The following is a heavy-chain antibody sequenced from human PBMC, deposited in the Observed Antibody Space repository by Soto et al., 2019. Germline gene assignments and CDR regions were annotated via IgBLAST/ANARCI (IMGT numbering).Heavy chain of an antibody. D-gene: IGHD3-3*01. Sequence: PSETLSLTCAVYGGSFSGYYWSWIRQPPGKGLEWIGEINHSGSTNYNPSLKSRVTISVDTSKNQFSLKLSSVTAADTAVYYCVVGVDDFDYWGQGTRVTVSS. CDR1: GGSFSGYY. CDR3: VVGVDDFDY. V-gene: IGHV4-34*01. CDR2: INHSGST. J-gene: IGHJ4*02.